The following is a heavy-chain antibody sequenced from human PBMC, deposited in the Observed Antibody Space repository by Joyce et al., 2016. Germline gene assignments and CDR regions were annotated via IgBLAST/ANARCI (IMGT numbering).Heavy chain of an antibody. D-gene: IGHD3-10*01. CDR1: GFTFSNYA. J-gene: IGHJ4*02. CDR3: LKGRGKDGGIDH. V-gene: IGHV3-23*01. CDR2: ISSSGGSP. Sequence: EVQLLESGGGLAQPGGSLRVSCAASGFTFSNYAMNWVRQAPGKGLEWVSLISSSGGSPHYAVCLKGRLTISRDNSKNRLYLQMNSLRADDTAIYYGLKGRGKDGGIDHWGQGTLVTVSS.